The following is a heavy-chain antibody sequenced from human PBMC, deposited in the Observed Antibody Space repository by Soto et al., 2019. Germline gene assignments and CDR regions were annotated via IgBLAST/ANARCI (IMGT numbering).Heavy chain of an antibody. CDR2: VYHTEST. J-gene: IGHJ4*02. V-gene: IGHV4-4*02. D-gene: IGHD4-17*01. CDR3: ARYDFGTFDY. CDR1: GDSISSSFW. Sequence: SETLSLTCAVSGDSISSSFWWSWVRQPPGKGLEWIGEVYHTESTVYNPSLKSRVTISVDKSKNQFSLNLDSVTAADTAVYYCARYDFGTFDYWGRGILVTVSS.